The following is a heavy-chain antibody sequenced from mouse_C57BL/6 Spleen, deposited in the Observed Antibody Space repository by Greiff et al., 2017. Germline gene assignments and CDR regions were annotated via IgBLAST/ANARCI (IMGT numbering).Heavy chain of an antibody. V-gene: IGHV1-69*01. D-gene: IGHD1-1*01. Sequence: QVQLQQSGAELVMPGASVKLSCKASGYTFTSYWMHWVKQRPGQGLEWIGEIDPSDSYTNYNQKFKGKSTLTVDKSSSTAYMQLSSLTSEDSAVYYCARSGDGSSYDYCDYWGQGTTLTVSS. CDR2: IDPSDSYT. CDR3: ARSGDGSSYDYCDY. CDR1: GYTFTSYW. J-gene: IGHJ2*01.